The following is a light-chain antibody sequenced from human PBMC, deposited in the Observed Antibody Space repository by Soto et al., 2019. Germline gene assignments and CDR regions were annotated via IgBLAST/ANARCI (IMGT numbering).Light chain of an antibody. CDR3: QQRTNWPPWT. J-gene: IGKJ1*01. Sequence: EIVLTQSPATLSLSPGERATLSCRAGQSVGSYLAWYQHKPGQPPRLLIYDASNRATGIADRFSGSGSGTDFTLTISKLEPEDFAVYYCQQRTNWPPWTFGQGTKVDIK. CDR1: QSVGSY. CDR2: DAS. V-gene: IGKV3-11*01.